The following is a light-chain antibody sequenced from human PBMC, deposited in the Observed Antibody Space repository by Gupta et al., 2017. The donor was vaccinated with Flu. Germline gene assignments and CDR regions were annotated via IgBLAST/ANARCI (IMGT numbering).Light chain of an antibody. V-gene: IGKV3-11*01. CDR1: QSVSNF. J-gene: IGKJ5*01. Sequence: IVLTQSPATLSLSPGDRATLSCRASQSVSNFLAWYQQKPGQAPRLIIYDASNRATDIPARFSGSGDGKDFTLTSSSLEHEDCAVYYWQQRSNLITFGQGTXLEIK. CDR3: QQRSNLIT. CDR2: DAS.